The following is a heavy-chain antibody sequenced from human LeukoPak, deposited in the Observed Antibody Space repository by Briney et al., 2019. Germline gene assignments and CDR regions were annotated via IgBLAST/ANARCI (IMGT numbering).Heavy chain of an antibody. CDR3: PKSGYDSSEQFDY. V-gene: IGHV3-30*02. CDR2: IRYDGSNK. D-gene: IGHD3-22*01. J-gene: IGHJ4*02. Sequence: GGSLRLSCAASGFTFSSYGMHWVRQAPGKGLEWVAFIRYDGSNKYYADSVKGRFTISRDNSKNTLYLQMNSLRAEDTAVYYCPKSGYDSSEQFDYWGQGTLVTVSS. CDR1: GFTFSSYG.